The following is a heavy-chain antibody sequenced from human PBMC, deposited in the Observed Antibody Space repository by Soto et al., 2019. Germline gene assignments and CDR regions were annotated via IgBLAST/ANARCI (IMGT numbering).Heavy chain of an antibody. Sequence: LRLSCAASGFTFSSYALSWVRQAPGKGLEWVSAISGSGGSTYYADSVKGRFTISRDNSKNTLYLQMNSLRAEDTAVYYCARTLDYYDSSGYVLDYWGQGTLVTVS. V-gene: IGHV3-23*01. J-gene: IGHJ4*02. CDR3: ARTLDYYDSSGYVLDY. CDR1: GFTFSSYA. D-gene: IGHD3-22*01. CDR2: ISGSGGST.